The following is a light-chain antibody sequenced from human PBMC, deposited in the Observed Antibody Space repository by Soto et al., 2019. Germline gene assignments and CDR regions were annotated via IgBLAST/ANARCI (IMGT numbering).Light chain of an antibody. CDR3: QEYNSFWYT. J-gene: IGKJ2*01. V-gene: IGKV1-5*01. CDR1: QSLSSR. Sequence: DIQMTQSPSTLSASVGDRVTITCRASQSLSSRLAWYRQKPGKAPKLLIYDISNLESGVPSRFSGSGSGTEFTLTISSLQPDDFATYYCQEYNSFWYTFGQGTRLEIK. CDR2: DIS.